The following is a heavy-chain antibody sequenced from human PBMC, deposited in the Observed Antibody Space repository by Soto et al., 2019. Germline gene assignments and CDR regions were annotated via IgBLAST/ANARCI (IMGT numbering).Heavy chain of an antibody. D-gene: IGHD3-16*01. CDR1: GFTFGSYS. Sequence: PGGSLRLSCAASGFTFGSYSMNWVRQAPGKGLEWVSYISSSSSTIYYADSVKGRFTISRDNAKNSLYLQMNSLRAEDTAVYYCARVSWGEAEGNYYYMDVWGKGTTVTVSS. V-gene: IGHV3-48*01. CDR2: ISSSSSTI. J-gene: IGHJ6*03. CDR3: ARVSWGEAEGNYYYMDV.